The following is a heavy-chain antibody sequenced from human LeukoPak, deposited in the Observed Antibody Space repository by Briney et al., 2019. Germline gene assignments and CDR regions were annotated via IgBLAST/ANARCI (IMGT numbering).Heavy chain of an antibody. CDR2: ISGSGGST. D-gene: IGHD2-2*01. J-gene: IGHJ3*02. Sequence: PGGSLRLSCAASGFTFSSYAMSWVRQAPGKGLEWVSGISGSGGSTDYADSVKGRFTISRDNSKNTLYLQMNSLRAEDTAVYYCAKLPVVPAALDAFDIWGQGTMVTVSS. CDR3: AKLPVVPAALDAFDI. V-gene: IGHV3-23*01. CDR1: GFTFSSYA.